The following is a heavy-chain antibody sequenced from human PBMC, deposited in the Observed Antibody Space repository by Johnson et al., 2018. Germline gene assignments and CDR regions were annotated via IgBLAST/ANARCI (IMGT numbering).Heavy chain of an antibody. CDR1: GFTFSRYW. CDR3: VCDYDRQSGY. V-gene: IGHV3-7*01. Sequence: VQLQESGGGLVQPGESLRLSCAASGFTFSRYWLSWVRQAQGKGLEWVANINQDGSEKYHVDSVKGRFTISRDNARNSLYLQMNSLRAEDTSVYYCVCDYDRQSGYWGQGTLVTVSS. CDR2: INQDGSEK. D-gene: IGHD4-17*01. J-gene: IGHJ4*02.